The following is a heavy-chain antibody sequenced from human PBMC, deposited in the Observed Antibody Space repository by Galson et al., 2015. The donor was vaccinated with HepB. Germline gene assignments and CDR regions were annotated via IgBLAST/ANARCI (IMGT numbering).Heavy chain of an antibody. V-gene: IGHV4-30-4*01. Sequence: TLSLTCTVSGGSISSGDYYWSWIRQPPGKGLEWIGYIYYSGSTYYNPSLKSRVTISVDTSKNQFSLKLSSVTAADTAVYYCARKGPAIGYFDLWGRGTLVTVSS. D-gene: IGHD2-2*01. J-gene: IGHJ2*01. CDR3: ARKGPAIGYFDL. CDR2: IYYSGST. CDR1: GGSISSGDYY.